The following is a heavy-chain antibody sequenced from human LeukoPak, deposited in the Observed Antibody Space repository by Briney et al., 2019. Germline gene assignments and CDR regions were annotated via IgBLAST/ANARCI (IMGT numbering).Heavy chain of an antibody. CDR3: GRDYYYGTSAPYNFGIDV. Sequence: ASVKVSCEASGYTLTKNGISWVRQAPGQGPEWMGWISGYNGNTNYAQKFQGRVTMTTDTSTSTAYMELRDLKSDDTAVYYCGRDYYYGTSAPYNFGIDVWGQGTTVTVSS. CDR1: GYTLTKNG. CDR2: ISGYNGNT. J-gene: IGHJ6*02. V-gene: IGHV1-18*04. D-gene: IGHD3-10*01.